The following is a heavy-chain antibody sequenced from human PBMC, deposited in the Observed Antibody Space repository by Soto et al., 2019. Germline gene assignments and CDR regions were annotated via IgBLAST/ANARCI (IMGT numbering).Heavy chain of an antibody. CDR2: IIPIFGTA. D-gene: IGHD3-22*01. CDR3: ARETQNYYDSSGYQTPYYYYGMDV. J-gene: IGHJ6*02. V-gene: IGHV1-69*13. CDR1: GGTFSSYA. Sequence: SVKVSCKASGGTFSSYAISWVRQAPGQGLEWMGGIIPIFGTANYAQKFQGRVTITADESTSTAYMELSSLRSEDTAVYYCARETQNYYDSSGYQTPYYYYGMDVWGQGTTVTVSS.